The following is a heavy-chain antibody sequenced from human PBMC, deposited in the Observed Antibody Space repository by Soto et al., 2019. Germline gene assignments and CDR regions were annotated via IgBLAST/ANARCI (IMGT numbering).Heavy chain of an antibody. CDR3: AGIREQWLEEGYFDY. D-gene: IGHD6-19*01. CDR2: ISYDGSNK. V-gene: IGHV3-30-3*01. CDR1: GFTFSSYA. Sequence: GGSLRLSCAASGFTFSSYAMHWVRQAPGKGLEWVAVISYDGSNKYYADSVKGRFTISRDNSKNTLYLQMNSLRAEDTAVYYCAGIREQWLEEGYFDYWGQGTLVTVSS. J-gene: IGHJ4*02.